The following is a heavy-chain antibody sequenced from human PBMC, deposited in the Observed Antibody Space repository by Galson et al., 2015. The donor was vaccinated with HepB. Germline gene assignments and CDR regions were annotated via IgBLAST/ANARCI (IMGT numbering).Heavy chain of an antibody. CDR2: IIPIFGSP. J-gene: IGHJ3*01. V-gene: IGHV1-69*13. Sequence: SVKVSCKASGGRFNIYAMSWVRQAPGQGLEWMGRIIPIFGSPNYAEKFQGRLTITADESTSTVHMELSDLRSEDTAMYYCGRDYDNNGYQAFDVWGQGTLITVS. D-gene: IGHD3-22*01. CDR3: GRDYDNNGYQAFDV. CDR1: GGRFNIYA.